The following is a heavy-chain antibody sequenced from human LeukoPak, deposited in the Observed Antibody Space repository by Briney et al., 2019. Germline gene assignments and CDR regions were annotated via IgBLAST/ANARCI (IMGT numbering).Heavy chain of an antibody. CDR3: AQDLRYTTASFLCYCDY. CDR1: GFTFSNFA. Sequence: PGGSLRLSCAASGFTFSNFAVNWVRQAPGKGLEWVSGITNSGGSTYYADSVKGRFTISRDNSKNTLYQQMNSLRAEDTAVYYCAQDLRYTTASFLCYCDYWGQGTLVTVSS. D-gene: IGHD2/OR15-2a*01. CDR2: ITNSGGST. J-gene: IGHJ4*02. V-gene: IGHV3-23*01.